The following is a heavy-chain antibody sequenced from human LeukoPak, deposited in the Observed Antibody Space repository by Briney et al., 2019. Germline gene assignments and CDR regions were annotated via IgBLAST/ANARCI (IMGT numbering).Heavy chain of an antibody. CDR2: IWYDGKNDQ. J-gene: IGHJ3*02. CDR3: AKDRCSSSTCREAFEI. V-gene: IGHV3-30*02. D-gene: IGHD2-2*01. Sequence: GGSLRLSCAVSGFTFSRYGMHWIRQAPGKGMEWVAFIWYDGKNDQEYAESVKGRFTVSRDNSKNTLHLQMNSLRTEDTAMYYCAKDRCSSSTCREAFEIWGQGTLVTVSS. CDR1: GFTFSRYG.